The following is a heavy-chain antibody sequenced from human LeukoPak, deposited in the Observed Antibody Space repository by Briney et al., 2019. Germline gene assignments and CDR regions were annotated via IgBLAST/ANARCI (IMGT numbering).Heavy chain of an antibody. Sequence: GGSLRLSCAASGFTFSSYGMHWVRQAPGKGLEWVAFIRYDGGNKYYADSVKGRFTISRDNSKNTLYLQMNSLRAEDTAVYYCAKDHSSYYDFWSGTEPDYYMDVWGKGTTVTVSS. D-gene: IGHD3-3*01. J-gene: IGHJ6*03. V-gene: IGHV3-30*02. CDR2: IRYDGGNK. CDR3: AKDHSSYYDFWSGTEPDYYMDV. CDR1: GFTFSSYG.